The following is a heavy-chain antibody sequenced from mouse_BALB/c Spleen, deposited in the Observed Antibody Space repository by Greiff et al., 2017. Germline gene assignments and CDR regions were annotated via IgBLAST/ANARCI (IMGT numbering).Heavy chain of an antibody. CDR3: ARDTTATGFAY. Sequence: LVESGGGLVKPGGSLKLSCAASGFTFSDYYMYWVRQTPEKRLEWVATISDGGSYTYYPDSVKGRFTISRDNAKSNLYLQMSSLKSEDTAMYYCARDTTATGFAYWGQGTLVTVSA. CDR1: GFTFSDYY. D-gene: IGHD1-2*01. CDR2: ISDGGSYT. V-gene: IGHV5-4*02. J-gene: IGHJ3*01.